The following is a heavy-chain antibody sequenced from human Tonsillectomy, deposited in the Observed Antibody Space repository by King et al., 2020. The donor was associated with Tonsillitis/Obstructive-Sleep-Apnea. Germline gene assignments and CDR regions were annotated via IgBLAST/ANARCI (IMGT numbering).Heavy chain of an antibody. V-gene: IGHV3-30*01. D-gene: IGHD2-2*01. CDR2: ISYDGSNK. CDR1: GFTFSSYA. CDR3: ARGGSGTSCYSCYYYYYMDV. J-gene: IGHJ6*03. Sequence: VQLVESGGGVVQPGRSLRLSCAASGFTFSSYAMHWVRQAPGKGLEWVAVISYDGSNKYYADSAKGRFTISRDNSKNTLYLQMNSLRAEDTAVYYCARGGSGTSCYSCYYYYYMDVWGKGTTVTVSS.